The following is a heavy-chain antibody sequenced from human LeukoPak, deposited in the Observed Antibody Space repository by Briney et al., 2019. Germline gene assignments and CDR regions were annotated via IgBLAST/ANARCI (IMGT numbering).Heavy chain of an antibody. D-gene: IGHD5-18*01. J-gene: IGHJ5*02. Sequence: PGGSLRLSCAASGFTFSSYGMHWVRQAPGKGLEWVAVISYDGSNKYYADSVKGRFTISRDNSKNTLNLQMNSLRAEDTAVYYCAKELRGYSYGLRNNWFDPWGQGTLVTVSS. V-gene: IGHV3-30*18. CDR2: ISYDGSNK. CDR3: AKELRGYSYGLRNNWFDP. CDR1: GFTFSSYG.